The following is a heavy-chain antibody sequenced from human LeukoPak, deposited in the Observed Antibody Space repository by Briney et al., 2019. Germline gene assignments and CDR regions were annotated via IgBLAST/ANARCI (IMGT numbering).Heavy chain of an antibody. CDR1: GGSISSYY. CDR2: ISYSGST. V-gene: IGHV4-59*08. D-gene: IGHD3-22*01. J-gene: IGHJ4*02. Sequence: SETLSLTCSVSGGSISSYYWSWIRQPPGKGLEWIGFISYSGSTNYNPPLKSRVTISVDTSKNQFSLKLSSVTAADTAVYYCARQLYYYDSSGLFHFDYWGQGTLVTVSS. CDR3: ARQLYYYDSSGLFHFDY.